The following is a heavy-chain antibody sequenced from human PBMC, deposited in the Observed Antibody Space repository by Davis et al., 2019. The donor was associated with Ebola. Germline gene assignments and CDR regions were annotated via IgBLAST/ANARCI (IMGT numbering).Heavy chain of an antibody. V-gene: IGHV3-73*01. CDR1: GFTFSSYS. D-gene: IGHD6-6*01. CDR2: VREKAKNYVT. J-gene: IGHJ6*02. CDR3: ARGGYSRSSTPFYYYYGMDV. Sequence: GESLKISCAASGFTFSSYSMNWVRQASGKGLEWVGRVREKAKNYVTGYAASVKGRFIISRDNSKNTLSLQMNSLRAEDTAVYYCARGGYSRSSTPFYYYYGMDVWGQGTTVTVSS.